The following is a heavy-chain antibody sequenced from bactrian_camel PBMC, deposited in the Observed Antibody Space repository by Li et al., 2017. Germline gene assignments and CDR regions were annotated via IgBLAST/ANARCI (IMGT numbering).Heavy chain of an antibody. CDR3: AALGATGLPISTLAANHRLLAVGI. Sequence: VQLVESGGGSVQAGGSLRLSSTASGFTFDDSDVGWWRQAPGNECELVSDIRTDGSIYYADSVKGRFTASRDNAKNTMYLQMNNLKPEDTGMYYCAALGATGLPISTLAANHRLLAVGIWGQGTQVTVS. J-gene: IGHJ4*01. D-gene: IGHD4*01. CDR1: GFTFDDSD. CDR2: IRTDGSI. V-gene: IGHV3S63*01.